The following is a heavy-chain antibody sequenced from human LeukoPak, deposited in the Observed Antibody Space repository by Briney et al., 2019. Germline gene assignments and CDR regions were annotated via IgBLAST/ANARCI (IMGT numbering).Heavy chain of an antibody. CDR1: GGSISRSSYY. CDR3: ARHGSIATGAFTY. Sequence: SETLSLTCSVSGGSISRSSYYWGWTRQPPGKGLEWIGSIYYSGSTYYNPSLKSRVTISVDTSRNQFSLKLGSVTAADTAVYYCARHGSIATGAFTYWGQGTPVTVSS. CDR2: IYYSGST. V-gene: IGHV4-39*01. D-gene: IGHD6-13*01. J-gene: IGHJ4*02.